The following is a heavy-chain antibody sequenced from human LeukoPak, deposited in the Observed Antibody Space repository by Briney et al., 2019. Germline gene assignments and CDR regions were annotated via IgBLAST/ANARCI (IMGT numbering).Heavy chain of an antibody. D-gene: IGHD6-19*01. J-gene: IGHJ4*02. CDR2: INPSGGST. CDR1: GYTFTCYY. V-gene: IGHV1-46*01. Sequence: GASVKVSCKASGYTFTCYYMHWVRQAPGQGLEWMGIINPSGGSTSYAQKFQGRVTMTRDTSTSTVYMELSSLRSEDTAVYYCARDQGSSEQWLVRTPDYWGQGTLVTVSS. CDR3: ARDQGSSEQWLVRTPDY.